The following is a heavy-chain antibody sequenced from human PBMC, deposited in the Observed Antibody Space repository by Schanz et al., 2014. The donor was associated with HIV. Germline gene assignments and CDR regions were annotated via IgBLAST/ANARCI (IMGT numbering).Heavy chain of an antibody. D-gene: IGHD3-22*01. CDR2: ISYDGINK. J-gene: IGHJ6*02. V-gene: IGHV3-30*18. Sequence: QVQLVESGGGVVRPGRSLRLSCAASGFTFSSFGMHWVRQAPGKGLEWVAVISYDGINKYYEDSVKGRLTISRDNSKNTLYLQMKSLRAEDTAVYYCAKDRNYYDSRYRGKGNYYYYYGMDVWGQGTRSPCP. CDR1: GFTFSSFG. CDR3: AKDRNYYDSRYRGKGNYYYYYGMDV.